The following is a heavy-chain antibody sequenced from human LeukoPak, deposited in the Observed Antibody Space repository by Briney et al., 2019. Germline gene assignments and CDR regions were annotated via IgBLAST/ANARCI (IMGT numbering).Heavy chain of an antibody. J-gene: IGHJ3*02. CDR1: GFTFSSYG. V-gene: IGHV3-30*02. CDR3: AKPLLIAAAGTLYAFDI. CDR2: IRYDGSNK. Sequence: PGGSLRLSCAASGFTFSSYGMHWVRQAPGKGLEWVAFIRYDGSNKYYADSVKGRFTISRDNSKNTLYLQMNSLRAEDTAVYYCAKPLLIAAAGTLYAFDIWGQGTMVTVSS. D-gene: IGHD6-13*01.